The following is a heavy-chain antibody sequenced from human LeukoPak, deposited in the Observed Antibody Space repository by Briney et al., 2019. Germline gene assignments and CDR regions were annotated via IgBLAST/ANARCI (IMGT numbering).Heavy chain of an antibody. CDR2: IRGKAYGGTT. CDR1: GFTCGDYA. J-gene: IGHJ4*02. V-gene: IGHV3-49*04. Sequence: GGSLRLSCTASGFTCGDYAMSWVRQAPGKGLEWVGFIRGKAYGGTTEYAASVKGRFTVSRDDSKSIAYLQMNSLKTEDTAVYYCTRDSPVAGTDYWGQGTLVTVSS. CDR3: TRDSPVAGTDY. D-gene: IGHD6-19*01.